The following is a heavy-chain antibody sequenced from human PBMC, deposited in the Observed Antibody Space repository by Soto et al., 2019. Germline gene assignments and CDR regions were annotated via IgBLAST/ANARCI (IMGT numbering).Heavy chain of an antibody. Sequence: EVQLVESGGGLIQPGGSLRLSCAASGFTVSSKYMTWVRQAPGKGLEWVSVIYGGGTTYYADSVKGRFTISRDNAENSLYLQMNSLRAEDTAVYYCARDLAGGIPDYWGQGTRVTVSS. CDR2: IYGGGTT. D-gene: IGHD6-13*01. V-gene: IGHV3-53*01. CDR1: GFTVSSKY. CDR3: ARDLAGGIPDY. J-gene: IGHJ4*02.